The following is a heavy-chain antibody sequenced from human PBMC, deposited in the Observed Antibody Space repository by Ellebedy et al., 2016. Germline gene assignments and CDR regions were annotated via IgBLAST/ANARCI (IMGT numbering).Heavy chain of an antibody. J-gene: IGHJ5*02. CDR2: ISSSGSNI. Sequence: GESLKISXVASVSTFSGYTMNWVRQAPGKGLEWVSSISSSGSNIFYADSVKGRFTISRDNAKNSLFLQMNSLRADDTAVYYCARGVGGTSLNWFDPWGQGTLVSVSS. V-gene: IGHV3-21*01. D-gene: IGHD3-16*01. CDR1: VSTFSGYT. CDR3: ARGVGGTSLNWFDP.